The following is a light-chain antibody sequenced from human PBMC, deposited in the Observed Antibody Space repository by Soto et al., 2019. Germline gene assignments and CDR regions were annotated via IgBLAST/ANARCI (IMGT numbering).Light chain of an antibody. V-gene: IGKV3-20*01. CDR1: QSVSSSY. J-gene: IGKJ3*01. Sequence: EIVLTQSPGTLSLSPGERATLSCRASQSVSSSYLAWYQQKPGQAPRLLIYGASSRATGIPDRFSGSGCGTDFTLTISRLELEDFAVYYCQQYGSSPPVTFGPGTKVDIK. CDR2: GAS. CDR3: QQYGSSPPVT.